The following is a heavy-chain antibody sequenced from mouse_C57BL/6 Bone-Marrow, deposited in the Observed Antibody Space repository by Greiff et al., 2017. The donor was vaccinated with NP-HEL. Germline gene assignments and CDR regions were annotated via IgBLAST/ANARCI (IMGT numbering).Heavy chain of an antibody. CDR2: IYPSDSET. CDR3: ARTVIYDGYYVYAMDY. CDR1: GYTFTSYW. Sequence: QVQLQQPGAELVRPGSSVKLFCKASGYTFTSYWMDWVKQRPGQGLEWIGNIYPSDSETHYNQKFKDKATLTVDKSSSTAYMQLSSLTSEDSAVYYCARTVIYDGYYVYAMDYWGQGTSVTVSS. D-gene: IGHD2-3*01. J-gene: IGHJ4*01. V-gene: IGHV1-61*01.